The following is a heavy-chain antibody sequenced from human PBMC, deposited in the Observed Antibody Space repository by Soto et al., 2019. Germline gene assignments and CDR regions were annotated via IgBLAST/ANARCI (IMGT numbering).Heavy chain of an antibody. CDR3: ARGDRGGSGSPASYYYSGLDV. Sequence: DVPLLESGGHLVQPGGSLRLSCAASGFTCSSYAVSWFRQAPGNWLEWVSSVSAGGDMTYYSDSVKGRFTISSDNSNNALFLQMNSLRIEDTALYYCARGDRGGSGSPASYYYSGLDVWGQGTTVTVS. CDR2: VSAGGDMT. D-gene: IGHD3-10*01. V-gene: IGHV3-23*01. J-gene: IGHJ6*02. CDR1: GFTCSSYA.